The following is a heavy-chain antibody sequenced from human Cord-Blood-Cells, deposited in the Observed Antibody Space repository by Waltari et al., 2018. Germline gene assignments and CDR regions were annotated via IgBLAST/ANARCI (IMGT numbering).Heavy chain of an antibody. CDR2: ISYDGSNK. D-gene: IGHD6-13*01. Sequence: QVQLVESGGGVVQPGSSLTLSCAASGFTFSSYAIHWVPQAPGKGLEWVAVISYDGSNKYYADSVKGRFTISRDNSKNTLYLQMNSLRAEDTAVYYCARDRDSSNWFDPWGQGTLVTVSS. J-gene: IGHJ5*02. CDR3: ARDRDSSNWFDP. CDR1: GFTFSSYA. V-gene: IGHV3-30-3*01.